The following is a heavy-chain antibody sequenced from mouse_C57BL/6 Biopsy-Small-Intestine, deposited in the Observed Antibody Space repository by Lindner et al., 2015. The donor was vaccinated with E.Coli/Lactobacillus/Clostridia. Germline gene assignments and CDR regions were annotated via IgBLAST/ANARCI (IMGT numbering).Heavy chain of an antibody. CDR1: GYTLTDYY. D-gene: IGHD3-2*02. Sequence: VQLKESGPVLVKPGASVKMSCKASGYTLTDYYMNWVKQSLGKSLEWIGVINPYNGGASYNQKFKGKATLTVDKSSSTAYMELNSLTSEDSAVYYCARRWDSSGYIFAYWGQGTLVTVSA. CDR2: INPYNGGA. CDR3: ARRWDSSGYIFAY. J-gene: IGHJ3*01. V-gene: IGHV1-19*01.